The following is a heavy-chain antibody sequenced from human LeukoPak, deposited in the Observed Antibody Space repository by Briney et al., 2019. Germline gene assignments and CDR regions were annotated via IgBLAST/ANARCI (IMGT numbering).Heavy chain of an antibody. CDR2: INAGNGNT. D-gene: IGHD6-13*01. Sequence: ASVKVSCKASGYTFTGYYMHWVRQAPGQGLEWMGRINAGNGNTKYSQKFQARVTITRDTSASTAYMELSSLRSEDTAVYYCARDPIGSRWPYYFDYWGQGTLVTVSS. CDR1: GYTFTGYY. J-gene: IGHJ4*02. V-gene: IGHV1-3*01. CDR3: ARDPIGSRWPYYFDY.